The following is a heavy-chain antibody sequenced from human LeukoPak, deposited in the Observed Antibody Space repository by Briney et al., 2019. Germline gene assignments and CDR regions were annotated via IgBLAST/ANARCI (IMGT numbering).Heavy chain of an antibody. J-gene: IGHJ4*02. CDR1: GFTFSSYA. CDR3: AKDRRIQLWLGFDY. V-gene: IGHV3-23*01. Sequence: GGCLRLSCAASGFTFSSYAMSWVRQAPGKGLEWVSAISGSVGSTYYADSVKGRFTLSRDNSKNTLYLQMNSLRAEDTAVYYCAKDRRIQLWLGFDYWGQGTLVTVSS. D-gene: IGHD5-18*01. CDR2: ISGSVGST.